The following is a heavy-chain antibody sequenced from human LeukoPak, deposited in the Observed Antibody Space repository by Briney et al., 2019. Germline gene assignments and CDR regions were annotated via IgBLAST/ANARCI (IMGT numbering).Heavy chain of an antibody. Sequence: ASVKVSCKASGGTFSNYSINWVRQAPGQGLEWMGRIIPIFGTANYAQKFQGRVTITADKSTSTAYMELSSLRSEDTAVYYCASINSSGCLDYWGQGTLVTVSS. D-gene: IGHD3-22*01. J-gene: IGHJ4*02. CDR1: GGTFSNYS. V-gene: IGHV1-69*06. CDR2: IIPIFGTA. CDR3: ASINSSGCLDY.